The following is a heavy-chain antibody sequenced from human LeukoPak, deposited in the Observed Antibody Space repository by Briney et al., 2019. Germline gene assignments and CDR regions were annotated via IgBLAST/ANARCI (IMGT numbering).Heavy chain of an antibody. D-gene: IGHD1-26*01. CDR2: VNESGGT. Sequence: SETLSLTCAVYIDSFSNYHCNWIRQTPAKGREWIGEVNESGGTNISPPLSSRVILSVDTSKNQFSLKLISVTVADTAIYYCARGQGATVPQVGKNWFDPWGQGTRVTVSS. J-gene: IGHJ5*02. CDR1: IDSFSNYH. V-gene: IGHV4-34*01. CDR3: ARGQGATVPQVGKNWFDP.